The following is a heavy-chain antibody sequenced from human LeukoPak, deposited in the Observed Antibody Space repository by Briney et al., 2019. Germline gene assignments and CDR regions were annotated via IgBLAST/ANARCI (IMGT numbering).Heavy chain of an antibody. V-gene: IGHV4-61*02. J-gene: IGHJ4*02. Sequence: SQTLSLSCSVSGDSIRSGTYYWSWIRQPAGKGLEWIGRIYTSGSTSYNPSLKSRVTISVDTSKNQFSLKLTSVTAADTAVYYCARGGGATRIDYWGQGTLVTVSS. CDR1: GDSIRSGTYY. D-gene: IGHD5-12*01. CDR3: ARGGGATRIDY. CDR2: IYTSGST.